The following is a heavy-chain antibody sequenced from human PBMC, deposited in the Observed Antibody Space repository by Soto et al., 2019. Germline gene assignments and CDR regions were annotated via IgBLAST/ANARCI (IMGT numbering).Heavy chain of an antibody. CDR3: ARPEGGYGSGYSWFDP. CDR1: GRSISEINSY. D-gene: IGHD5-18*01. V-gene: IGHV4-39*01. CDR2: IHHTGST. J-gene: IGHJ5*02. Sequence: SETLSLTCSVSGRSISEINSYWGWIRQTPGEGLEWIGTIHHTGSTYYNPSLKSRVIISLDTSKNQFSIKLSSVTAADTALYYCARPEGGYGSGYSWFDPWGQGNRVTVSS.